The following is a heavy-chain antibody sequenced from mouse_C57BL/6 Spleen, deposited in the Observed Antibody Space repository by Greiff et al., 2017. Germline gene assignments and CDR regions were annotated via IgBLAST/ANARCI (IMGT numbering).Heavy chain of an antibody. V-gene: IGHV6-3*01. J-gene: IGHJ3*01. Sequence: EVKLVESGGGLVQPGGSMKLSCVASGFTFSNYWMNWVRQSPEKGLEWVAQIRLKSENYATHSAESVKGRFTISRDDSKSSVYLQMNNLRAEDTGIYYCTRSYYSNYAWFAYWGQGTLVTVSA. CDR2: IRLKSENYAT. CDR1: GFTFSNYW. CDR3: TRSYYSNYAWFAY. D-gene: IGHD2-5*01.